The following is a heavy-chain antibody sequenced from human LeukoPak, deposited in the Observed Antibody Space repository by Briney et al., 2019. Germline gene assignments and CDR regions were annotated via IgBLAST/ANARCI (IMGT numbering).Heavy chain of an antibody. CDR3: ARDRYNWNDAYLDY. V-gene: IGHV3-20*04. Sequence: PGGSLRLSCAASGFTFDDHGMSWVRQAPGKGMEWVSSINWNGGSTGYADSVKGRFTISRDNAKNSLFLQMNSLRAEDTAFYYCARDRYNWNDAYLDYWGQGTLVTVSS. CDR1: GFTFDDHG. CDR2: INWNGGST. D-gene: IGHD1-1*01. J-gene: IGHJ4*02.